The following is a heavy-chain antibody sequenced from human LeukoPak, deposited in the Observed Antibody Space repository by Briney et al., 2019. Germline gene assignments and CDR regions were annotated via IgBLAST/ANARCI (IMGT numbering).Heavy chain of an antibody. V-gene: IGHV4-38-2*02. CDR3: ARGRDCKLSRKRVGWFDP. J-gene: IGHJ5*02. CDR1: GYSISSGYY. Sequence: PSETLSLTCTVSGYSISSGYYWGWIRQPPGKGLEWIGSIYHSGSTYYNPSLKSRVTISVDTSKNQFSLKLSSVTAADTAVYYCARGRDCKLSRKRVGWFDPWGQGTLVTVSS. CDR2: IYHSGST. D-gene: IGHD2-21*02.